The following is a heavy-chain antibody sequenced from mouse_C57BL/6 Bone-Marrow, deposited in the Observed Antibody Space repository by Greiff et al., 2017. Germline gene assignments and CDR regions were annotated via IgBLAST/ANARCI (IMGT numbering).Heavy chain of an antibody. CDR3: ARRGTQFDLDY. Sequence: QVQLQQPGAELVRPGTSVKFSCKASGYTFTSYWIHWVKQRPGQGLEWIGEIDPAGGYTNYNQKFKGKATLTVETSSSTAYMQLSSLTSEDSAVYYCARRGTQFDLDYWGQGTTLTVSS. V-gene: IGHV1-59*01. D-gene: IGHD3-1*01. J-gene: IGHJ2*01. CDR2: IDPAGGYT. CDR1: GYTFTSYW.